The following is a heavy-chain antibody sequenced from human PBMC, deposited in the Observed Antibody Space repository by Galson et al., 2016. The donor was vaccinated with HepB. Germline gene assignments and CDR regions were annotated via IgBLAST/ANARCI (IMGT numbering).Heavy chain of an antibody. Sequence: SLRLSCAASGFSVSSDYMSWVRQAPGKGLEWISVLYADGKTRYAASVKGRLTISRDTSKNILFLDMNGMGVEDTAVYYRAREFRDTISGVPSRVDVWGRGTTVTVSS. CDR2: LYADGKT. D-gene: IGHD3-3*01. CDR3: AREFRDTISGVPSRVDV. CDR1: GFSVSSDY. V-gene: IGHV3-53*01. J-gene: IGHJ6*04.